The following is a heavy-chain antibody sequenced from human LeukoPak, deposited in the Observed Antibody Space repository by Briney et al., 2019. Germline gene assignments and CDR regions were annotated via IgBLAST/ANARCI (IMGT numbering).Heavy chain of an antibody. CDR2: ISYDGSNK. V-gene: IGHV3-30*18. Sequence: PGGFLRLSCAASGFTFSSYGMHWVRQAPGKGLEWVAVISYDGSNKYYADSVKGRFTISRDNSKNTLYLQMNSLRAEDTAVYYCAKDFLRITMVRGVIITSAFDIWGQGTMVTVSS. D-gene: IGHD3-10*01. J-gene: IGHJ3*02. CDR3: AKDFLRITMVRGVIITSAFDI. CDR1: GFTFSSYG.